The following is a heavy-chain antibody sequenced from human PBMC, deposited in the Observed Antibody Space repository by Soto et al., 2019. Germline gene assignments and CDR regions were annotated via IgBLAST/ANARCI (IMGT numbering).Heavy chain of an antibody. D-gene: IGHD4-17*01. J-gene: IGHJ3*01. CDR2: IYGPGYT. CDR1: GFSVSSKY. CDR3: AASVTTAGAYDV. Sequence: GGSLRLSCAASGFSVSSKYMVWVRQVPGKGLEWVSAIYGPGYTYYPESARGRFTISRDTSKNTVSLQMSGLRAEDTAVYYCAASVTTAGAYDVWGLGTKVTVSS. V-gene: IGHV3-53*01.